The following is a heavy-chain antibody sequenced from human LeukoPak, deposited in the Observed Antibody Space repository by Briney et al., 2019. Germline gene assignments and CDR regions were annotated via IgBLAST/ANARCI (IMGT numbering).Heavy chain of an antibody. CDR1: GFXVSSKY. Sequence: PGGSLRLSCAASGFXVSSKYISWVRQAPGKGLEWVSLIYSGGSTYYADSVKGRFTISRDNSKNTLYLQMNSLRAEDTAVYYCAGGHPGFDPWGQGTLVTVSS. CDR3: AGGHPGFDP. V-gene: IGHV3-66*01. CDR2: IYSGGST. D-gene: IGHD3-16*01. J-gene: IGHJ5*02.